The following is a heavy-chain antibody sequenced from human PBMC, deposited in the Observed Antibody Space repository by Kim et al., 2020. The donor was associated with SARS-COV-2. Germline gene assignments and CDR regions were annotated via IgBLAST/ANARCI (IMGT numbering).Heavy chain of an antibody. J-gene: IGHJ3*02. V-gene: IGHV4-31*03. Sequence: SETLSLTCTVSGGSISSGGYYWSWIRQHPGKGLEWIGYIYYSWSTYYNPSLKSRVTISVDTSKNQFSLKLSSVTAADTAVYYCARAAPGEDAFDIWGQGTMVTVSS. CDR1: GGSISSGGYY. D-gene: IGHD3-10*01. CDR3: ARAAPGEDAFDI. CDR2: IYYSWST.